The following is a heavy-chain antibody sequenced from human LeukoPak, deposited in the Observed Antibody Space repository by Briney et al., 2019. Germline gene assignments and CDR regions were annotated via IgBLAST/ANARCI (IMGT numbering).Heavy chain of an antibody. Sequence: GGSLRLSCVASGFTFSNAWMSWVRQASGKGLEWVGRFKSKVDGGTTDYAAPVKGRFTFSRDDSKNTLYLQMNSLKTEDTAVYYCTTAPAGYGLDDYWGQGTLVTVSS. D-gene: IGHD3-16*01. V-gene: IGHV3-15*01. CDR1: GFTFSNAW. CDR2: FKSKVDGGTT. J-gene: IGHJ4*02. CDR3: TTAPAGYGLDDY.